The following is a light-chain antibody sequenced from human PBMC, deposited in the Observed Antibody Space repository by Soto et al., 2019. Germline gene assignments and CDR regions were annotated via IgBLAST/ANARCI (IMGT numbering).Light chain of an antibody. CDR1: QSVSSH. CDR3: QQCSNWPPNT. Sequence: EIVMTQAPATLSVSPGARATLSCRASQSVSSHLAWYQQIPGQAPRLLIHDASNRATGIPARFSGSGSGTDFTLTISSLEPEDFAVYYCQQCSNWPPNTFGGGTKVDIK. V-gene: IGKV3-11*01. CDR2: DAS. J-gene: IGKJ4*01.